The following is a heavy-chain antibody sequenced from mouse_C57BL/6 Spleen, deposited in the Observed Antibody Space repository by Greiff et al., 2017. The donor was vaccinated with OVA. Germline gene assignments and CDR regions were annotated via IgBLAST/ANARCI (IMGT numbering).Heavy chain of an antibody. CDR2: ISYDGSN. CDR3: ARGFTTVPFAY. Sequence: EVKLVESGPGLVKPSQSLSLTCSVTGYSITSGYYWNWIRQFPGNKLEWMGYISYDGSNNYNPSLKNRISITRDTSKNQFFLKLNSVTTEDTATYYCARGFTTVPFAYWGQGTLVTVSA. D-gene: IGHD1-1*01. V-gene: IGHV3-6*01. CDR1: GYSITSGYY. J-gene: IGHJ3*01.